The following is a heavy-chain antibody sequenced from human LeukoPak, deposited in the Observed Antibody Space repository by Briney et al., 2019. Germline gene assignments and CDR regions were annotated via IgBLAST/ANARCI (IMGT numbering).Heavy chain of an antibody. V-gene: IGHV1-69*13. CDR3: ARSRSQLRFLEWLFYWFDP. Sequence: SVKVSCKASGGTFSSYAISWVRQAPGQGLEWMGGIIPIFGTANYAQKFQGRVTITADESTSTAYMELSSLRSEDTAVYYCARSRSQLRFLEWLFYWFDPWGQGTLVTVSS. D-gene: IGHD3-3*01. CDR2: IIPIFGTA. CDR1: GGTFSSYA. J-gene: IGHJ5*02.